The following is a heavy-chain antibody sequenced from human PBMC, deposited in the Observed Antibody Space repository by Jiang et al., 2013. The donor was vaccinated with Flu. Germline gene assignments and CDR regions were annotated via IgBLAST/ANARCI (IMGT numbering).Heavy chain of an antibody. CDR2: IYTSGST. CDR3: AREYYDSSGYYYLAYYYYGMDV. J-gene: IGHJ6*02. CDR1: GGSISSGSYY. V-gene: IGHV4-61*02. D-gene: IGHD3-22*01. Sequence: VKPSQTLSLTCTVSGGSISSGSYYWSWIRQPAGKGLEWIGRIYTSGSTNYNPSLKSRVTISVDTSKNQFSLKLSSVTAADTAVYYCAREYYDSSGYYYLAYYYYGMDVWGQGTTVTVSS.